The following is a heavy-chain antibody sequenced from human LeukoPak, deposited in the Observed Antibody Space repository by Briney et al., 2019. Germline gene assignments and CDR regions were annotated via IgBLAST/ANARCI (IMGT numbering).Heavy chain of an antibody. CDR2: ISGSGGST. V-gene: IGHV3-23*01. J-gene: IGHJ3*02. Sequence: GGSLRLSCAASGLTFSDYAMSWVRQAPGKGLEWVSAISGSGGSTYYADSVKGRFTISRDNSKNTLYVQMNSLRAEDTAVYYCARSGSTSFDIWGQGTMVTVSS. CDR3: ARSGSTSFDI. D-gene: IGHD1-26*01. CDR1: GLTFSDYA.